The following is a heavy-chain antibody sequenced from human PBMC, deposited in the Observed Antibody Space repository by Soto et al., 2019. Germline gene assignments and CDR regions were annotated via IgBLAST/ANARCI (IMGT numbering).Heavy chain of an antibody. J-gene: IGHJ4*02. CDR1: GYTFTNYG. CDR3: AREGQLGF. Sequence: GPSVKVSCKASGYTFTNYGFSWVQQAPGQGLEWMGWISGYNGNTNYAERLQGRVTMTTDTSTSTAYMELKSLRYDDTAVYYCAREGQLGFWGQGTPVTVSS. CDR2: ISGYNGNT. V-gene: IGHV1-18*01. D-gene: IGHD6-6*01.